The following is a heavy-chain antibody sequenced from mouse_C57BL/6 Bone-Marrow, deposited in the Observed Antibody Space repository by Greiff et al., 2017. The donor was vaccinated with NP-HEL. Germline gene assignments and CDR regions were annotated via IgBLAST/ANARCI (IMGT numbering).Heavy chain of an antibody. Sequence: QVQLQQPGAELVMPGASVKLSCKASGYTFTSYWMHWVKQRPGQGLEWIGEIDPSDSYTNYNQKFKGKSTLTVDKSSSTAYMQLSSLTSEDSAVYYCVIYYGNAWFAYWGQGTLVTVSA. V-gene: IGHV1-69*01. CDR1: GYTFTSYW. CDR3: VIYYGNAWFAY. D-gene: IGHD2-1*01. CDR2: IDPSDSYT. J-gene: IGHJ3*01.